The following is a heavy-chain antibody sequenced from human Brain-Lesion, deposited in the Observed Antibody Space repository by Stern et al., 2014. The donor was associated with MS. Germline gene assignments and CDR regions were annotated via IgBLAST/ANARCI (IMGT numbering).Heavy chain of an antibody. CDR1: GGSISSSGYY. V-gene: IGHV4-61*02. CDR2: IHDSGST. Sequence: VQLVESGPGLVKPSQTLSLTCTVSGGSISSSGYYWSWIRQPADKGLEWIGRIHDSGSTYYNPSLKSRVTISRDPAKTHFSLKLPSGTAADTAVYYCATTRWDLFTWNWFDPWGQGTLVTVSS. CDR3: ATTRWDLFTWNWFDP. J-gene: IGHJ5*02. D-gene: IGHD1-26*01.